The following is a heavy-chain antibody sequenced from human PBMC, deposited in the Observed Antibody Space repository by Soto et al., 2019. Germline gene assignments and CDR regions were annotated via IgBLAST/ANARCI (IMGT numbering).Heavy chain of an antibody. J-gene: IGHJ4*02. CDR1: GGTFSSYA. CDR3: ARGQLSVQAFDY. D-gene: IGHD4-17*01. V-gene: IGHV1-69*13. Sequence: ASVKVSCKASGGTFSSYAISWVRQAPGQGLEWMGGIIPIFGTANYAQKFQGRVTITADESTSTAYMELSSLRSEDTAVYYCARGQLSVQAFDYWGQGTLVTVSS. CDR2: IIPIFGTA.